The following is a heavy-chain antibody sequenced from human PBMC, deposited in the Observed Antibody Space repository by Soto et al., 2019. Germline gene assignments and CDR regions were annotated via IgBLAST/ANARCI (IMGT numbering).Heavy chain of an antibody. J-gene: IGHJ4*02. V-gene: IGHV3-74*01. CDR2: INSDGSST. D-gene: IGHD3-3*01. CDR1: GFTFSRYW. CDR3: ARVPLRGPSASTVY. Sequence: GGSLRLSCAASGFTFSRYWMHWVRQAPGKGLVWVSRINSDGSSTSYADSVKGRFTISRDNAKNTLYLQMNSLRAEDTAVYYCARVPLRGPSASTVYWCQGPLVSVFS.